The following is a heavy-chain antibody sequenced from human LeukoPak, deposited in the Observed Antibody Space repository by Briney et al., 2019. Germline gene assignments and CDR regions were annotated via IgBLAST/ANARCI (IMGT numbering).Heavy chain of an antibody. Sequence: GSLRLSCSASGFTFSSYALSWVRQAPGKGLEWVSAISGSGGSTYYADSVKGRFTISRDNSKNTLYLQMNSLRAEDTAVYYCAKDPRYYDFWRSPFDYWGQGTLVTVSS. CDR1: GFTFSSYA. CDR3: AKDPRYYDFWRSPFDY. J-gene: IGHJ4*02. CDR2: ISGSGGST. V-gene: IGHV3-23*01. D-gene: IGHD3-3*01.